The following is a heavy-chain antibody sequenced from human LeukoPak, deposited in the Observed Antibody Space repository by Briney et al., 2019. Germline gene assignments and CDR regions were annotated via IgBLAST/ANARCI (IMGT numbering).Heavy chain of an antibody. CDR3: ARAATYYDFWSGYYTDYYYYMDV. D-gene: IGHD3-3*01. CDR1: GYTFTSYD. J-gene: IGHJ6*03. V-gene: IGHV1-8*03. Sequence: GASVKVSCKASGYTFTSYDINWVRQATGQGLEWMGWMNPNSGNTGYAQKFQGRVTITRNTSISTAYMELSSLRSEDTAVYYCARAATYYDFWSGYYTDYYYYMDVWGKGTTVTVSS. CDR2: MNPNSGNT.